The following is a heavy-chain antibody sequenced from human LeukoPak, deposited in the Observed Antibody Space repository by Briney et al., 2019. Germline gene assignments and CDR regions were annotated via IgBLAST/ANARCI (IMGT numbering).Heavy chain of an antibody. CDR2: ISGSSDDI. CDR1: GVTFSNYA. Sequence: QAGGSLRLSCAASGVTFSNYAMSWVRQVPGKGLEWVSAISGSSDDIHYADSVKGRFTISRDNSENTLYLQMNSLRAEDTAVYYCAKHHYLTITRPPFDPWGQGTLVTVSS. J-gene: IGHJ5*02. D-gene: IGHD1-20*01. V-gene: IGHV3-23*01. CDR3: AKHHYLTITRPPFDP.